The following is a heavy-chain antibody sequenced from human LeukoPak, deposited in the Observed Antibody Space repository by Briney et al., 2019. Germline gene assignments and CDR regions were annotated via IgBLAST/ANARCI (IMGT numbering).Heavy chain of an antibody. CDR3: ASFRGYAGYDLDY. CDR2: INQDGSER. D-gene: IGHD5-12*01. CDR1: GFTFSSYW. J-gene: IGHJ4*02. V-gene: IGHV3-7*02. Sequence: GGSLRLSCAASGFTFSSYWMSWVRQAPRKGLEWVANINQDGSERYYVDSVKGRFTISRDNAKNSLYLQMNSLRAGDTAVYYCASFRGYAGYDLDYWGQGTLVTVSS.